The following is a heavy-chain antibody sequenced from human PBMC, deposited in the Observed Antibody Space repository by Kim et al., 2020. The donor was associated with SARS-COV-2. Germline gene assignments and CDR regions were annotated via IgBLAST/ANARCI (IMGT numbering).Heavy chain of an antibody. Sequence: SETLSLTCTVSGGSISRYSWSWIRQPPGKGLEWMGNIYYSGNSNYNPSLKSRVTISVDTSKNQFSLKLSSVTAPDTAVFYCARDSGDSTGTRFYSYGMD. CDR1: GGSISRYS. D-gene: IGHD1-26*01. CDR2: IYYSGNS. V-gene: IGHV4-59*13. CDR3: ARDSGDSTGTRFYSYGMD. J-gene: IGHJ6*01.